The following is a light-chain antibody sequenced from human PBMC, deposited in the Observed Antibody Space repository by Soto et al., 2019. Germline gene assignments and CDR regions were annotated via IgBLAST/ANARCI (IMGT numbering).Light chain of an antibody. V-gene: IGKV3-15*01. Sequence: EIVLTQSPGTLSLSPGERATLSCRASQSVSSSYLAWYQQKPGQPPRLLIYGASGRATGIPARFSGSGSGTEFTLTISSLQSEDFAVYYCQQYNNWPITFGQGTRLEIK. J-gene: IGKJ5*01. CDR3: QQYNNWPIT. CDR2: GAS. CDR1: QSVSSSY.